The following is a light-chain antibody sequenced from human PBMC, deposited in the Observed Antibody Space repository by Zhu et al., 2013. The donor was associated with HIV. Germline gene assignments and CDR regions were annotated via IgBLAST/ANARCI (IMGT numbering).Light chain of an antibody. CDR1: QSLGSW. Sequence: DIQMTQSPSTLSASVGDRVTITCRASQSLGSWLAWFQQKPGKAPRLLIYHASTLEVGVPSRFSGSGYGTEFTLTISSLHPDDYSTYYCLHYNKISTAFGQGTKLDI. CDR3: LHYNKISTA. CDR2: HAS. J-gene: IGKJ2*01. V-gene: IGKV1-5*01.